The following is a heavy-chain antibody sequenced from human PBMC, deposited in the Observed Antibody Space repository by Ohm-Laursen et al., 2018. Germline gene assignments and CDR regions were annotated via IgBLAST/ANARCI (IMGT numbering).Heavy chain of an antibody. D-gene: IGHD1-26*01. CDR2: IYTSGST. CDR1: GGSISSYY. Sequence: TLSLTCTVSGGSISSYYWSWIRQPAGKGLEWIGRIYTSGSTNYNPSLKSRVTISVDTSKNQFSLKLSSVTAADTAVYYCARLCVLHSGSYYFDYWGQGTLVTVSS. V-gene: IGHV4-4*07. J-gene: IGHJ4*02. CDR3: ARLCVLHSGSYYFDY.